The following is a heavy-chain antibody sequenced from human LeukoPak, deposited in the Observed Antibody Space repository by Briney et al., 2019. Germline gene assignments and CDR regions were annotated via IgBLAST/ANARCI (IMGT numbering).Heavy chain of an antibody. CDR2: IKQDGSER. CDR1: GFTFSSHW. CDR3: ASGAGYSSSWSAFDI. J-gene: IGHJ3*02. Sequence: PGGPLRLSCAASGFTFSSHWMNWVRQAPGKGLEWVAKIKQDGSERYYVDSVKGRLTISRDNAKNSLYLQMNSLRAEDTAVYYCASGAGYSSSWSAFDIWGQGTMVTVSS. D-gene: IGHD6-13*01. V-gene: IGHV3-7*05.